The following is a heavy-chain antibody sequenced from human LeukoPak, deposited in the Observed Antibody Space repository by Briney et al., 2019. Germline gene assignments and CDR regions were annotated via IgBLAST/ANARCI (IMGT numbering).Heavy chain of an antibody. J-gene: IGHJ4*02. CDR3: ARDSKLYYLDY. D-gene: IGHD3-3*02. CDR1: GYTFTDYY. Sequence: ASVKVSCKASGYTFTDYYIHWVRQAPGQGLEWMGWINPNSGGTKYAQKLQGRVTMTRDTSITTAYMDLSRLRSDDTAVYYCARDSKLYYLDYWGQGTLVTVSS. V-gene: IGHV1-2*02. CDR2: INPNSGGT.